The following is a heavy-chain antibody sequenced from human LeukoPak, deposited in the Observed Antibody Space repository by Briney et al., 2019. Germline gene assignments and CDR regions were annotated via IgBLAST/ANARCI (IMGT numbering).Heavy chain of an antibody. J-gene: IGHJ6*02. CDR1: GLTFSSSW. CDR3: ARDLDINIEYKGFDYYHFGMDV. D-gene: IGHD6-6*01. Sequence: PGGSLRLSCAVSGLTFSSSWIDWVRQAPGKGLEWVASINPEGSEKYSADSVKGRFTISRDNAKNSLYLQMNSLRAEDTAVYYCARDLDINIEYKGFDYYHFGMDVWGQGTTVTVSS. CDR2: INPEGSEK. V-gene: IGHV3-7*01.